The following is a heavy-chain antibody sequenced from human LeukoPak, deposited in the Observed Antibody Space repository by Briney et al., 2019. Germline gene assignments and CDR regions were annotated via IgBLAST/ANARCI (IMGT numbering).Heavy chain of an antibody. V-gene: IGHV3-23*01. D-gene: IGHD3-16*02. CDR2: ISGSGGRT. Sequence: GGSLRLSCAASGFTFSSYCMNWVRQAPGKGLEWVSGISGSGGRTFYADSVKGRFTISRDNSKNTVLLQMNSLRADDTAAYYCAKLYYDYVWGSYRYYFFDYWGQGTLVTVSS. CDR3: AKLYYDYVWGSYRYYFFDY. CDR1: GFTFSSYC. J-gene: IGHJ4*02.